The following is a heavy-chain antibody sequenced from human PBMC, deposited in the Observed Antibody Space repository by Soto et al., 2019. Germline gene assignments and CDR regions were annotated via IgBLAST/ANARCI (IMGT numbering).Heavy chain of an antibody. Sequence: PGGSLRLSCVASGFIFEDFAMNCVRQAPGKGLEWVSGISWNSATLAYAASVKIRFIVCRDNAKIILYLQMYNPRAEDAALYFCAQDDGDYYYDTSAYLDDYSGQGTLVTDSS. V-gene: IGHV3-9*01. CDR3: AQDDGDYYYDTSAYLDDY. J-gene: IGHJ4*02. CDR2: ISWNSATL. D-gene: IGHD3-22*01. CDR1: GFIFEDFA.